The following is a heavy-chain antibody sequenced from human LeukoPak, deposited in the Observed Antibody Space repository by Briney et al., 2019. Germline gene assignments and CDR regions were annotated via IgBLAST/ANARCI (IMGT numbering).Heavy chain of an antibody. CDR1: GFTFSSYE. V-gene: IGHV3-48*03. J-gene: IGHJ6*03. CDR3: ARRPRGYSYGSYYYYMDV. D-gene: IGHD5-18*01. Sequence: GGSLRLSCAASGFTFSSYEMNWVRQAPGKGLEWVSYISSSGSTIYYADSVKGRFTISRDNAKNSLYLQMNSLRAEDTAVYYCARRPRGYSYGSYYYYMDVWGKGTTVTISS. CDR2: ISSSGSTI.